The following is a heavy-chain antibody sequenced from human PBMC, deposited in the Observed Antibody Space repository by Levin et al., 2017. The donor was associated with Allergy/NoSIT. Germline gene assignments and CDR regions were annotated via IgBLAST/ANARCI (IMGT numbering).Heavy chain of an antibody. J-gene: IGHJ4*02. V-gene: IGHV3-23*01. CDR2: ISGGGDDT. CDR3: AKGNTIFGVGRHDY. CDR1: GFTFSNRA. Sequence: GGSLRLSCAASGFTFSNRAMAWVRQAAGKGLEWVSGISGGGDDTHYADSVKGRFTLSRSNSKYTLSLQMNSLRAEDTAIYYCAKGNTIFGVGRHDYWGQGTLVTVSS. D-gene: IGHD3-3*01.